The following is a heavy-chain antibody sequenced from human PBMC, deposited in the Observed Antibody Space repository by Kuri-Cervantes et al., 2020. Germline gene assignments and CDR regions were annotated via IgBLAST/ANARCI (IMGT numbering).Heavy chain of an antibody. J-gene: IGHJ3*02. CDR2: IKQDGSEK. CDR1: GFTFSTYW. V-gene: IGHV3-7*04. CDR3: ARGGRWFNDAFDI. D-gene: IGHD4-23*01. Sequence: GRFLRLPCAAPGFTFSTYWMHWVRQAPGKGLEWVANIKQDGSEKYYVDSVKGRFTISRDNAKNSLYLQMNSLRAEDTAVYYCARGGRWFNDAFDIWGQGTMVTVSS.